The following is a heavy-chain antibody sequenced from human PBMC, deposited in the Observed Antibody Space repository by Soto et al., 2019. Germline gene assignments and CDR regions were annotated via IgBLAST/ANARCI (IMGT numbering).Heavy chain of an antibody. CDR3: ARDGGGFGELPDGFEH. CDR2: ISAYNGNT. V-gene: IGHV1-18*01. D-gene: IGHD3-10*01. J-gene: IGHJ4*01. CDR1: GYTFTSYG. Sequence: ASVKVSCKASGYTFTSYGISWVRQAPGQGLEWMGWISAYNGNTNYAQKLQGRVTMTTDTSTSTAYMELRSLRSDDTAVYYCARDGGGFGELPDGFEHWGHGTLVTVPS.